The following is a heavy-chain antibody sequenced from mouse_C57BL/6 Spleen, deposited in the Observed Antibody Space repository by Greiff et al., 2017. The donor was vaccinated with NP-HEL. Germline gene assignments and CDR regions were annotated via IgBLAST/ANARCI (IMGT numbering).Heavy chain of an antibody. D-gene: IGHD2-3*01. CDR2: IYPGDGDT. J-gene: IGHJ1*03. CDR1: GYAFSSSW. CDR3: AREDDGWYFDV. V-gene: IGHV1-82*01. Sequence: QVQLQQSGPELVKPGASVKISCKASGYAFSSSWMNWVKQRPGKGLEWIGRIYPGDGDTNYNGKFKGKATLTADKSSSTAYMQLSSLTSEDSAVYVCAREDDGWYFDVWGKGTTVTVSS.